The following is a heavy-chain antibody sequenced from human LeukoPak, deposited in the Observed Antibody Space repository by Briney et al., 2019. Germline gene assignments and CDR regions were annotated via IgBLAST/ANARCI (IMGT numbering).Heavy chain of an antibody. CDR1: GYTFTGYY. CDR2: INPNNGGT. J-gene: IGHJ4*02. V-gene: IGHV1-2*02. D-gene: IGHD6-19*01. CDR3: ARDRGQWPYYFDY. Sequence: GASVKVSCKASGYTFTGYYMHWVRQAPGQGLEWMGWINPNNGGTNYAQKFQGRVTMTRDTSISTAYMELSRLRSDDTAVYYCARDRGQWPYYFDYWGQGTLVTVSS.